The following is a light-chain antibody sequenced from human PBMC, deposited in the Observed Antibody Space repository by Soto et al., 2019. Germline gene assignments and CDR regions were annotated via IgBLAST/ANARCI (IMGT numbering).Light chain of an antibody. CDR3: QQYNDWPWT. J-gene: IGKJ1*01. CDR2: GAT. V-gene: IGKV3-15*01. CDR1: QSVSTK. Sequence: EIVMTESPVTLSVSPGERATLSCRASQSVSTKLAWYQHKPGQAPRLLIYGATTRAPDIPARFSGSGSGTDFILTISSLQSEDFAVYYCQQYNDWPWTFGQGTKVAIK.